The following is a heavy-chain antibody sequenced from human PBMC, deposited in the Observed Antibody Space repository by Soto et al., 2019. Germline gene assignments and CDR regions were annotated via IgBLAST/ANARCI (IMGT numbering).Heavy chain of an antibody. CDR3: ARRNWAAVAGTLVWYFDL. J-gene: IGHJ2*01. D-gene: IGHD6-19*01. CDR2: IYYSGST. V-gene: IGHV4-39*01. CDR1: GGSISSSSYY. Sequence: QLQLQESGPGLVKPSETLSLTCTVSGGSISSSSYYWGWIRQPPGKGLEWIGSIYYSGSTYYNPSLKSRVTISVDTSKNQFSLKLSSVTAADTAVYYCARRNWAAVAGTLVWYFDLWGRGTLVTVSS.